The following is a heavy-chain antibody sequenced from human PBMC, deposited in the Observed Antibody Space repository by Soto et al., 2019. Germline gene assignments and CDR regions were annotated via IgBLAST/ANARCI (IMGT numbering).Heavy chain of an antibody. CDR1: GYTFTSYD. Sequence: QVQLVQSGAEVNKPGASVKVSCKASGYTFTSYDINWVRQATGQGLEWMGWMNPNSGNTGYAQKFQGRVTMTRNTSISTAYMELSSLRSEDTAVYYCARGGPKLGRLPPGFDYWGQGTLVTVPS. V-gene: IGHV1-8*01. D-gene: IGHD7-27*01. CDR3: ARGGPKLGRLPPGFDY. CDR2: MNPNSGNT. J-gene: IGHJ4*02.